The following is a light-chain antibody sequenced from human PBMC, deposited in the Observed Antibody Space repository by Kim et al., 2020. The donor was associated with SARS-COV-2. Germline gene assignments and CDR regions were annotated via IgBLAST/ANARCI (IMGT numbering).Light chain of an antibody. Sequence: EIVLTQSPGTQSLSPGERATLSCRASQTVDNNFLAWHQQKPGQAPRLLIYSASSRATGIPDRFSSSGSGTDFTLTISSLEPEDSALYYCQQYGRSPVTFGQGTKVDIK. J-gene: IGKJ1*01. CDR2: SAS. CDR1: QTVDNNF. V-gene: IGKV3-20*01. CDR3: QQYGRSPVT.